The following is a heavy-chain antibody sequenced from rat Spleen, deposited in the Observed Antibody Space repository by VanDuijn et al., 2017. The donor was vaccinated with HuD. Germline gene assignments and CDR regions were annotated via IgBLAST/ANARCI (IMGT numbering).Heavy chain of an antibody. Sequence: QVQLKESGPGLVQPSQTLSLTCTVSGFSLTSYNVHWVRQPPGKGLEWMGRMRYNGDTSYNSALKYRLSISRDTAKNQVFLKMNSLQTEDTGTYYCTRGRTTMGDYWGQGVMVTVSS. CDR1: GFSLTSYN. D-gene: IGHD1-1*01. CDR3: TRGRTTMGDY. V-gene: IGHV2-63*01. J-gene: IGHJ2*01. CDR2: MRYNGDT.